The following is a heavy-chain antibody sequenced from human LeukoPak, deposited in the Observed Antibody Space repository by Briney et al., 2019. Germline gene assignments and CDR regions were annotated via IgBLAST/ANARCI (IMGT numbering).Heavy chain of an antibody. Sequence: ASVKVSCKASGGTFSSYAISWVRQAPGQGLEWMGGIIPIFGTANYAQKFQGRVTITVDESTSTAYMELSSLRSEDTAVYYCAREVWQQLIGYGMDVWGKGTTVTVSS. CDR2: IIPIFGTA. V-gene: IGHV1-69*13. D-gene: IGHD6-13*01. CDR3: AREVWQQLIGYGMDV. J-gene: IGHJ6*04. CDR1: GGTFSSYA.